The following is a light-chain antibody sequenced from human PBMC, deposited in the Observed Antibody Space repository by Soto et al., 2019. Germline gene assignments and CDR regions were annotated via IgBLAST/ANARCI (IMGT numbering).Light chain of an antibody. CDR2: SNN. CDR1: STKIGSNT. Sequence: QSVLTQPPSASGTPGQRVTISCSGSSTKIGSNTVNWYQQLPGTAPKLVIYSNNQRPSGVPDRFSGSKSGTSASLAISGFQSEDEADYYCVAWDDSLNGYVVFGGGTKVTVL. CDR3: VAWDDSLNGYVV. J-gene: IGLJ2*01. V-gene: IGLV1-44*01.